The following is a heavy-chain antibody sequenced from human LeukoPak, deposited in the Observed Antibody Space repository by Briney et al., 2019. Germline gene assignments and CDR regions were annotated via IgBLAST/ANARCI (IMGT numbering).Heavy chain of an antibody. D-gene: IGHD3-10*01. CDR2: INHSGST. J-gene: IGHJ4*02. CDR3: ARELLRGVSDY. CDR1: GGSFSGYY. Sequence: PSDTLSLTCAVYGGSFSGYYWSWIRQPPGKGLEWIGEINHSGSTNYDPSVKRRVTISVDTSKNQFSLQVNCVTAADTAVYYCARELLRGVSDYWGQGTLVTVSS. V-gene: IGHV4-34*01.